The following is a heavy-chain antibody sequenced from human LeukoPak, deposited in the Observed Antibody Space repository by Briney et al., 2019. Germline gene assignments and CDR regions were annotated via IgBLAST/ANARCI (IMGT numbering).Heavy chain of an antibody. Sequence: GGSLRLSCAASGFTFSSYAMSWVRQAPGKGLEWVSAISGSGGLTHYADSVKGRFTISRDNSKNTLYLQMNSLGAEDTAVYYCASAIVVVVAAPRDRYFDAFDIWGQGTMVTVSS. CDR3: ASAIVVVVAAPRDRYFDAFDI. CDR2: ISGSGGLT. D-gene: IGHD2-15*01. CDR1: GFTFSSYA. V-gene: IGHV3-23*01. J-gene: IGHJ3*02.